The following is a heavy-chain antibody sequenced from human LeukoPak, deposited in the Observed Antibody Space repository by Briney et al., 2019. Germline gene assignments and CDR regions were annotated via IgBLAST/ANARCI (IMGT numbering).Heavy chain of an antibody. Sequence: GGSLRLSCGASGYTFSDYGMNWVRQPPGKGLEGVSHISGTSSIIQYAESVKGRFTISRDNAKSSLYLQMNSLRAEDTAVYYCTRDWDYWGQGARVTVSS. CDR3: TRDWDY. V-gene: IGHV3-48*04. J-gene: IGHJ4*02. CDR2: ISGTSSII. CDR1: GYTFSDYG.